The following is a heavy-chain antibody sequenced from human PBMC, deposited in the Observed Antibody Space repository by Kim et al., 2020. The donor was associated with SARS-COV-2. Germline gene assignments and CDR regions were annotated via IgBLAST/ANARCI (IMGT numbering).Heavy chain of an antibody. Sequence: ASVKVSCKASGYTFTSYYMHWVRQAPGQGLEWMGIINPSGGSTSYAQKFQGRVTMTRDTSTSTVYMELSSLRSEDTAVYYCARNGYYYGSGSPSPFDPWGQGTLVTVSS. V-gene: IGHV1-46*01. CDR2: INPSGGST. D-gene: IGHD3-10*01. J-gene: IGHJ5*02. CDR1: GYTFTSYY. CDR3: ARNGYYYGSGSPSPFDP.